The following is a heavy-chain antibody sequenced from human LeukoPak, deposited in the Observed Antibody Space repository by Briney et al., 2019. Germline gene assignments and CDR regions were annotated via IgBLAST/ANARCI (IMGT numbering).Heavy chain of an antibody. CDR3: AKERGGWYAHAFDY. CDR2: IKSKTDGGTT. V-gene: IGHV3-15*01. CDR1: GFTFSNAW. Sequence: GGSLRLSCAASGFTFSNAWMSWVRQAPGKGLEWVGRIKSKTDGGTTDYAAPVKGRFTISRDDSKNTLYLQMNSLKTEGTAVYYCAKERGGWYAHAFDYWGQGTLVAVSS. D-gene: IGHD6-19*01. J-gene: IGHJ4*02.